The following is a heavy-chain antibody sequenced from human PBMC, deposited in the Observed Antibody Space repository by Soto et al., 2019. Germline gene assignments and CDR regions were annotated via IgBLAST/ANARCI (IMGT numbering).Heavy chain of an antibody. V-gene: IGHV3-30*03. CDR1: GSTFSSYA. CDR3: ARLVSRQLGGKFGWFDP. Sequence: GGSLSLSCAASGSTFSSYAMHWVRQAPGKGLEWVALISYDGSNKYNADSVKGRFTISRDNSKNRLYLQMNSLRADDTAMYYCARLVSRQLGGKFGWFDPWGQGTLVTVSS. CDR2: ISYDGSNK. D-gene: IGHD6-6*01. J-gene: IGHJ5*02.